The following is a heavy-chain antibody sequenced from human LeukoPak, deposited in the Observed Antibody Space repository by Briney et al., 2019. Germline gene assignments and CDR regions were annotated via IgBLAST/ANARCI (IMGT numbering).Heavy chain of an antibody. CDR3: AKDEGRYQLLFDSCDY. V-gene: IGHV3-30*18. D-gene: IGHD2-2*01. J-gene: IGHJ4*02. CDR1: GFTFGSYG. CDR2: ISYDGSNK. Sequence: GRSLRLSCAASGFTFGSYGMHWVRQAPGKGLEWVAVISYDGSNKYYADSVKGRFTISRDNSKNTLYLQMNSLRAEDTAVYYCAKDEGRYQLLFDSCDYWGQGTLVTVSS.